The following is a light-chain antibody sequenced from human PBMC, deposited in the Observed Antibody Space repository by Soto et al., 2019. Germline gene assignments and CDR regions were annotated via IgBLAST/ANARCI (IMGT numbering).Light chain of an antibody. CDR2: RAS. Sequence: ETVMTLSPATLSASPGERAPLSCRASQSVNTNLAWYQQKPGQAPRLLIYRASTRAAGLPDRFSGSGSGTEFTLTISSLQSEDFAVYYCQQYHKWPITFGQGTRLEIK. V-gene: IGKV3-15*01. CDR3: QQYHKWPIT. J-gene: IGKJ5*01. CDR1: QSVNTN.